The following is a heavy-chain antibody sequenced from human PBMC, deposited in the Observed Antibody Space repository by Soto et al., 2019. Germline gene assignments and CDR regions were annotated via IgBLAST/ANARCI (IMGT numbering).Heavy chain of an antibody. CDR1: GGSISSYY. CDR2: IYYSGST. V-gene: IGHV4-59*01. J-gene: IGHJ6*03. CDR3: ARGGVYYYGSGSYVHYYYMDV. Sequence: QVQLQESGPGLVKPSETLSLTCTVSGGSISSYYWSWIRQPPGKGLEWIGYIYYSGSTNYNPSLKSRVTIAVDTSKNQFSLKLSSVTAADTAVYYCARGGVYYYGSGSYVHYYYMDVWGKGTTVTVSS. D-gene: IGHD3-10*01.